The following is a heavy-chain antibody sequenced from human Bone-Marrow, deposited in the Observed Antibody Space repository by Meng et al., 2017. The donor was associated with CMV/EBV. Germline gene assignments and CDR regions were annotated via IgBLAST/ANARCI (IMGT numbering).Heavy chain of an antibody. CDR3: ARAINYYYGMDV. Sequence: GESLKISCAGSGFIFTNYWMGWVRQAPGKGLEWVANIKEDGSKTNYVDSVKGRFTISRDNSKNTLYLQMNSLRAEDTAVYYCARAINYYYGMDVWGQGTTVTVSS. CDR2: IKEDGSKT. V-gene: IGHV3-7*03. J-gene: IGHJ6*02. CDR1: GFIFTNYW. D-gene: IGHD5-12*01.